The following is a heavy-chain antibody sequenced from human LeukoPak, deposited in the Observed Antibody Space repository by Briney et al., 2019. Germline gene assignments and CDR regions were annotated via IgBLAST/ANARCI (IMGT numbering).Heavy chain of an antibody. CDR2: ISSSGSTI. CDR1: GFTFSSYE. Sequence: GGSLRLSCAASGFTFSSYEMNWVRQAPGKGLEWVSYISSSGSTIYYADSVKGRFTISRDNAKNSLYLQMNNLRAEDTAVYFCARGSGRISIFGVPYWGQGTLVTVSS. D-gene: IGHD3-3*01. CDR3: ARGSGRISIFGVPY. J-gene: IGHJ4*02. V-gene: IGHV3-48*03.